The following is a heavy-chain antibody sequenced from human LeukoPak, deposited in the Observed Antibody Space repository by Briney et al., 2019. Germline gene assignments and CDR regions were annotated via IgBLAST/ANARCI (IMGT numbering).Heavy chain of an antibody. CDR2: MNPNSGNT. V-gene: IGHV1-8*03. J-gene: IGHJ6*03. Sequence: ASVKVSCKASGYTFTSYDINWVRQATGQGLEWMGWMNPNSGNTGYAQKFQGRVTITRNTSISTAYMELSSLRSEDTAVYYCARRFLEWLPHYYYYYYMDVWGKGTTVTVSS. CDR1: GYTFTSYD. D-gene: IGHD3-3*01. CDR3: ARRFLEWLPHYYYYYYMDV.